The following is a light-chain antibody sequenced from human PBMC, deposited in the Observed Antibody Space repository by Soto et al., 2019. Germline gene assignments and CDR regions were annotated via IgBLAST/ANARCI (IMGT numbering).Light chain of an antibody. CDR3: QQSNTFPLT. CDR1: QGIYNW. V-gene: IGKV1D-12*01. CDR2: AVS. Sequence: DIQMTQSPSSVSASVGDRVTITCRASQGIYNWLAWYQQKPGKAPKLLISAVSNLQSGVPSRFGGSGYGTDFTLTVSSLQPEDFATYYCQQSNTFPLTLGPGTKVEIK. J-gene: IGKJ3*01.